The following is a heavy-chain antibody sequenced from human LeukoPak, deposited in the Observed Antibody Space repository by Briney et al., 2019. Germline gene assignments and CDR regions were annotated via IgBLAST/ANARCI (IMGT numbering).Heavy chain of an antibody. CDR2: IYTSGST. V-gene: IGHV4-4*07. J-gene: IGHJ4*02. D-gene: IGHD6-6*01. CDR1: GGSISSYY. CDR3: AREAGKYSSSSLVD. Sequence: SETLSLTCTLSGGSISSYYWSWLRQPARKGLEWIGRIYTSGSTNYNPSLKSRVIMSVDTSKNQFSLKLSSVTAADTAVYYCAREAGKYSSSSLVDWGQGTLATVSS.